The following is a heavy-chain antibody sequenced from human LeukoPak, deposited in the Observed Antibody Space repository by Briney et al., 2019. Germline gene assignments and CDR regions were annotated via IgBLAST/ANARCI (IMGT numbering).Heavy chain of an antibody. CDR2: INGDGSTT. CDR3: ARGTTVTTIDY. J-gene: IGHJ4*02. D-gene: IGHD4-17*01. CDR1: GFMFSSYW. Sequence: PGGSLRLSCAASGFMFSSYWMHWVRQAPGKGLVWVSRINGDGSTTSYADSVKGRFTISRDNARNTLYLQMNSLRAEDTAVYYCARGTTVTTIDYWGQGTLVTVSS. V-gene: IGHV3-74*01.